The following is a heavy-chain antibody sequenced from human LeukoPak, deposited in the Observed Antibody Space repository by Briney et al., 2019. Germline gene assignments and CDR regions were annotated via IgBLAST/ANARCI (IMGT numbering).Heavy chain of an antibody. D-gene: IGHD3-10*01. CDR3: ARDDSYYYGSGSY. CDR2: ISRSSDYI. J-gene: IGHJ4*02. Sequence: PGGSLRLSCAASGFTFSSYNMNWVRQAPGKGLEWVSSISRSSDYIYYADSVKGRFTISRDNAKNSLYLQMNSLRAEDTAVYYCARDDSYYYGSGSYWGQGTLVTVSS. V-gene: IGHV3-21*01. CDR1: GFTFSSYN.